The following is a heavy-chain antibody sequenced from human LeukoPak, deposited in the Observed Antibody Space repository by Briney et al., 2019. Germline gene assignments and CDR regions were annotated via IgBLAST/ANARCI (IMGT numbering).Heavy chain of an antibody. CDR1: GFIFSSYS. CDR2: IRYDGSNK. V-gene: IGHV3-30*02. J-gene: IGHJ6*03. Sequence: PGGSLRLSCVASGFIFSSYSMHWVRQAPGKGLEWVAFIRYDGSNKYYADSVKGRFTISRDNSKNTLYLQMNSLRAEDTAVYYCAKDKVWVAARETNMDVWGKGTTVTVSS. D-gene: IGHD3-16*01. CDR3: AKDKVWVAARETNMDV.